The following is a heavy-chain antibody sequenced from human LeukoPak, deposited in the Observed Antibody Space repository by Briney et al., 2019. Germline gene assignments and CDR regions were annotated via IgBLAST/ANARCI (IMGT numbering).Heavy chain of an antibody. CDR1: GGYISSYY. Sequence: SETLSLTCTVSGGYISSYYWSWIRQPPGKGLEWIGYIYYSGSSNYNPSLKSRVTISVDTSKNQISLKLTSVTAADTAVYYCARDKRVAVAGTYIYYYYMDVWGNGTTVTISS. CDR2: IYYSGSS. D-gene: IGHD6-19*01. CDR3: ARDKRVAVAGTYIYYYYMDV. J-gene: IGHJ6*03. V-gene: IGHV4-59*01.